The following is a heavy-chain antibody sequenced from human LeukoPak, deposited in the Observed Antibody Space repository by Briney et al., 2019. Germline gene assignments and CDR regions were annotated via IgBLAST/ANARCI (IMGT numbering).Heavy chain of an antibody. V-gene: IGHV2-5*01. J-gene: IGHJ4*02. CDR2: IYWNDDK. Sequence: SGPTLVKPTQTLTLTCTFSGFSLSTSGVGVGWIRQPPGKALEWLAMIYWNDDKRYSPTLKSRLTITKDTSKNQVVLTMTNMDPVDTATYYCAHRTYYDFWSGSWGQGTLVTVSS. CDR1: GFSLSTSGVG. D-gene: IGHD3-3*01. CDR3: AHRTYYDFWSGS.